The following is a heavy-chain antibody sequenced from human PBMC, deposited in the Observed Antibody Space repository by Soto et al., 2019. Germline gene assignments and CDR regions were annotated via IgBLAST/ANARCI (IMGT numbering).Heavy chain of an antibody. CDR3: AVRCGGDCYSKLGDFDY. V-gene: IGHV1-18*01. CDR2: ISAYNGNT. CDR1: GYTFTSYG. D-gene: IGHD2-21*01. J-gene: IGHJ4*02. Sequence: ASVKVSCKASGYTFTSYGISWVRQAPGQGLEWMGWISAYNGNTNYAQKLQGRVTMTTDTSTSTAYMELRSLRSDDTAVYYCAVRCGGDCYSKLGDFDYWGQGTLVTVSS.